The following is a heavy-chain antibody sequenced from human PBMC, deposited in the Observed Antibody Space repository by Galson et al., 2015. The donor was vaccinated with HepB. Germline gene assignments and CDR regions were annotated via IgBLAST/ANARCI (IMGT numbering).Heavy chain of an antibody. J-gene: IGHJ4*02. CDR3: AKDLQVDYYDSSGLLGY. CDR1: GFTFSSYA. D-gene: IGHD3-22*01. V-gene: IGHV3-23*01. CDR2: ISGSGGST. Sequence: SLRLSCAASGFTFSSYAMSWVRQAPGKGLEWVSAISGSGGSTYYADSVKGRFTISRDNSKNPLYLQMNSLRAEDTAVYYCAKDLQVDYYDSSGLLGYWGQGTLVTVSS.